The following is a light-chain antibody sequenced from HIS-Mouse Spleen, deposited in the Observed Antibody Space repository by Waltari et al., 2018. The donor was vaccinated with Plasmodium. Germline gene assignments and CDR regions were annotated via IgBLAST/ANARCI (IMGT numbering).Light chain of an antibody. CDR1: NIGGTS. J-gene: IGLJ2*01. CDR2: DDS. Sequence: SYVLTQPPSVSVAPGQTARITCGGNNIGGTSVHWDQQKPGQAPVLVVYDDSDPPSGIPERFSGSNSGKTATLTISRVEAGDEADYYCQVWDSSRDHPVFGGGTKLTVL. V-gene: IGLV3-21*02. CDR3: QVWDSSRDHPV.